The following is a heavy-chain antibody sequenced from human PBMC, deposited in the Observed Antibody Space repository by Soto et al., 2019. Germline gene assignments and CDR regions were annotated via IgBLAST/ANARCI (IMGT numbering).Heavy chain of an antibody. CDR3: ARYGGRHSGGIDY. D-gene: IGHD1-26*01. CDR1: GGTFSSYS. Sequence: QVQLVQSGAEVKKPGSSVKVSCKASGGTFSSYSINWVRQAPGQGLEWMGEIIPIFGTANYAQKFQGRVTSTADESTSTGYMELSSLRSEDTAVYYRARYGGRHSGGIDYWGQGTLVNVSS. V-gene: IGHV1-69*01. CDR2: IIPIFGTA. J-gene: IGHJ4*02.